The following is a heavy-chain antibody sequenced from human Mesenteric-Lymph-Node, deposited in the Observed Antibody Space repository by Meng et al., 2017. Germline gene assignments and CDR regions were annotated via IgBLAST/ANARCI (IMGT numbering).Heavy chain of an antibody. D-gene: IGHD4-17*01. Sequence: GESLKISCAASGFTFSSYWMSWVRQAPGKGLEWVANIKQDGSEKYYVDSVKGRFTISRDNAKNSLYLQMNSLRAEDTAVYYCARSTVTTTILSYYYGMDVWGQGTLVTVSS. J-gene: IGHJ6*02. V-gene: IGHV3-7*01. CDR3: ARSTVTTTILSYYYGMDV. CDR2: IKQDGSEK. CDR1: GFTFSSYW.